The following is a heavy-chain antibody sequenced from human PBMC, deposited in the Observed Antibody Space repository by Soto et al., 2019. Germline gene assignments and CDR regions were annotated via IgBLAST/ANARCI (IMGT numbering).Heavy chain of an antibody. CDR2: ISAYNGNT. Sequence: ASVKVSCKASGYTFTSYGISWVRQAPGQGLEWMGWISAYNGNTNYAQKLQGRVTMTTDTSTSTAYMELRSLRSDDTAVYYCARDLNEGVIVVVITPQGFDPWGQGTLVTVSS. CDR3: ARDLNEGVIVVVITPQGFDP. CDR1: GYTFTSYG. J-gene: IGHJ5*02. V-gene: IGHV1-18*01. D-gene: IGHD3-22*01.